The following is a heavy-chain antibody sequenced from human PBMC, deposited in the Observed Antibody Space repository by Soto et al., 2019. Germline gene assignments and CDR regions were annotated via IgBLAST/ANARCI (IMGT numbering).Heavy chain of an antibody. Sequence: GGSLRLSCAASGFTFSSYAMSWVRQAPGKGLEWVSAISGSGGSTYYADSVKGRFTISRDNSKNTLYLQMNSLRAEDTAVYYCAKSMIVNSRAPIDYWGQGTLVTSPQ. CDR2: ISGSGGST. CDR1: GFTFSSYA. J-gene: IGHJ4*02. D-gene: IGHD3-22*01. CDR3: AKSMIVNSRAPIDY. V-gene: IGHV3-23*01.